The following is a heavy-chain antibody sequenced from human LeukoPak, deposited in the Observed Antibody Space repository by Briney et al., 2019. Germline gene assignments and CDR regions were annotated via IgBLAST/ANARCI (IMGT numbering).Heavy chain of an antibody. CDR1: GFSVSQNY. J-gene: IGHJ4*02. CDR3: TRDTPGIAASVSGG. V-gene: IGHV3-53*01. Sequence: GGSLRLSCTASGFSVSQNYMNWVRQAPGKGLEWVALIYSGGNTHYADSVKGRFTISRDNSKNTLYLQMSSLRVEDTAVYYCTRDTPGIAASVSGGWGQGTLVTVSS. D-gene: IGHD6-13*01. CDR2: IYSGGNT.